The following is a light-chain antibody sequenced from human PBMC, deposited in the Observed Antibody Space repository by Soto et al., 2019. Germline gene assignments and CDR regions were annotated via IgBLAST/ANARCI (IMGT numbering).Light chain of an antibody. CDR3: QQYASAPLT. CDR2: GVS. V-gene: IGKV4-1*01. J-gene: IGKJ4*01. Sequence: DIVMTQSPDSLAVSLGERATINCKSSQSILSSSDNRNYLAWFQQRPVQPPKPLIYGVSIREAGVPDLFSGSESGTDFTLTVSSLQADDGAVYYCQQYASAPLTFGGGTRVEI. CDR1: QSILSSSDNRNY.